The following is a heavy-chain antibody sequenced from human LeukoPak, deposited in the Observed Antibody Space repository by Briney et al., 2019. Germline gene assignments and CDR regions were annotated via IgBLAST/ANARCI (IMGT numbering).Heavy chain of an antibody. Sequence: GGSLRLSRAAPGFTFSSCSMNWVRQAPGKGLEWVSSISSSSSYIYYADSVKGRFTISRDNAKNSLYLQMNSLRAEDTAVYYCARDLGLGWFDPWGQGTLVTVSS. D-gene: IGHD7-27*01. V-gene: IGHV3-21*01. J-gene: IGHJ5*02. CDR1: GFTFSSCS. CDR2: ISSSSSYI. CDR3: ARDLGLGWFDP.